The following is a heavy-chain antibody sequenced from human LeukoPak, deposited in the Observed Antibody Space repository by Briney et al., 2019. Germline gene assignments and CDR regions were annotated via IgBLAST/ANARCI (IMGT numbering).Heavy chain of an antibody. CDR1: GYSISSGYY. Sequence: SETLSLTCAVSGYSISSGYYWGWIRQPPGKGLEWIGEINHSGSTNYNPSLKSRVTISVDTSKNQFSLKLSSVTAADTAVYYCARKGYSSPFDYWGQGTLVTVSS. D-gene: IGHD6-13*01. J-gene: IGHJ4*02. CDR3: ARKGYSSPFDY. CDR2: INHSGST. V-gene: IGHV4-38-2*01.